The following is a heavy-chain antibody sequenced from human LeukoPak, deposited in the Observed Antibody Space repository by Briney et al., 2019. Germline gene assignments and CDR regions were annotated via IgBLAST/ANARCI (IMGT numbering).Heavy chain of an antibody. J-gene: IGHJ6*03. D-gene: IGHD6-19*01. CDR2: INHSGST. V-gene: IGHV4-34*01. Sequence: SETLSLTCAVYGGSFSGYYWSWIRQPPGKGLEWIGEINHSGSTNYNPSLKSRVTISVDTSKNQFSLKLSSVTAADTAVYYCASGYSQWLVVSPYYMDVWGKGTTVTVSS. CDR1: GGSFSGYY. CDR3: ASGYSQWLVVSPYYMDV.